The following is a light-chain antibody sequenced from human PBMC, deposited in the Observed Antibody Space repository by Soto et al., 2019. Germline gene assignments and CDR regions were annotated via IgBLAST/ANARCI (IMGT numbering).Light chain of an antibody. V-gene: IGKV4-1*01. Sequence: DIVMTQSPDSLAVSLGERATINCKSSQSVLYSSDNRNYLAWYQHKPGQPPKLLIYWASTRQSGVPDRFRGSGSGTDFTLTISSLQAEDVAVYYCQQQYDSEWTFGQGTKVDIK. CDR2: WAS. J-gene: IGKJ1*01. CDR1: QSVLYSSDNRNY. CDR3: QQQYDSEWT.